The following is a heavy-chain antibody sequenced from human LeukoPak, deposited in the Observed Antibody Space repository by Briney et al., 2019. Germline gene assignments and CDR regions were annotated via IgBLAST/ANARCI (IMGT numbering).Heavy chain of an antibody. J-gene: IGHJ6*03. CDR2: ISAYNGNT. Sequence: GASVKVSCKASGYTFTSYGISWVRQAPGQGLEWMGWISAYNGNTNYAQKLQGRVTMTTDTSTSTAYMELRSLRSDDTAVYYCARDCDILTGYYPSYYYYYMDVWGKGTTVTVSS. CDR3: ARDCDILTGYYPSYYYYYMDV. CDR1: GYTFTSYG. V-gene: IGHV1-18*01. D-gene: IGHD3-9*01.